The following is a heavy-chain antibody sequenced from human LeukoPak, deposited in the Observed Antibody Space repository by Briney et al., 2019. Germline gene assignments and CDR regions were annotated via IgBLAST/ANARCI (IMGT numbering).Heavy chain of an antibody. CDR1: GYTFTGYY. J-gene: IGHJ4*02. CDR3: ARERADFWSGYYKGDYLDY. V-gene: IGHV1-2*04. CDR2: INPNSGGT. Sequence: ASVKVSCKASGYTFTGYYMHWVRQAPGQGLEWMGWINPNSGGTNYAQKFQGWVTMTRDTSISTAYMELSRLRSDDTAVYYCARERADFWSGYYKGDYLDYWGQGTLVTVSS. D-gene: IGHD3-3*01.